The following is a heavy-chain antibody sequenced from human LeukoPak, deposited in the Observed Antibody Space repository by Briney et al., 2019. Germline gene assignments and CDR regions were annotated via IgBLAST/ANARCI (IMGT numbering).Heavy chain of an antibody. Sequence: GGSLRLSCAASGFTFSSYSMNWVRQAPGKGLEWVSSISSSSSYIYYADSVKGRFTISRDNAKNSLYLQMNSLRAEDTAVYYCARFYGSGNYYFDYWGQGTLVTVSS. CDR3: ARFYGSGNYYFDY. J-gene: IGHJ4*02. CDR1: GFTFSSYS. CDR2: ISSSSSYI. V-gene: IGHV3-21*01. D-gene: IGHD3-10*01.